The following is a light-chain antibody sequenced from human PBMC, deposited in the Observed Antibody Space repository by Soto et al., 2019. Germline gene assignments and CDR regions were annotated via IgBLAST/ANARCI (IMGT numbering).Light chain of an antibody. V-gene: IGLV2-14*01. CDR2: DVS. CDR1: SSDVGGYNY. J-gene: IGLJ2*01. CDR3: CSHRGSSTLVV. Sequence: QSALTQPASVSGSPGQAITISCSGTSSDVGGYNYVSWYQQHPGKPPKLIIYDVSNRPSGISNRYSGSRAGNTASLTISGLQAEDEADYYCCSHRGSSTLVVFGGGTKLTVL.